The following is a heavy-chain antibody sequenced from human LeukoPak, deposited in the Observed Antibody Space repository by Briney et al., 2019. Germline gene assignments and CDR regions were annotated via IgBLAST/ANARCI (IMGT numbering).Heavy chain of an antibody. D-gene: IGHD4-11*01. CDR2: INHSGST. J-gene: IGHJ6*03. CDR1: GMSITSRHY. Sequence: SETLSLTCSVSGMSITSRHYWGWIRQPPGKGLEWIGEINHSGSTNYNPSLKSRVTISVDTSKNQFSLKLSSVTAADTAVYYCARDGALYSNSLGSYYYYMDVWGKGTTVTVSS. V-gene: IGHV4-38-2*02. CDR3: ARDGALYSNSLGSYYYYMDV.